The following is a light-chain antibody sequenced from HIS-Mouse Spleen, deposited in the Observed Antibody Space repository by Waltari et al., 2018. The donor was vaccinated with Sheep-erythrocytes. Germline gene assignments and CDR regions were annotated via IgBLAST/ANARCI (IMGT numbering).Light chain of an antibody. CDR1: SSDVGSYNL. CDR3: CSYAGSSTPWV. CDR2: EGS. J-gene: IGLJ3*02. V-gene: IGLV2-23*01. Sequence: QSALTQPASVSGSPGQSITISCTGTSSDVGSYNLVSWYQQHPGKAPKLMIYEGSKRPSGVSNRFAGSKSVKTASLTISGLQAEDEADYYCCSYAGSSTPWVFGGGTKLTVL.